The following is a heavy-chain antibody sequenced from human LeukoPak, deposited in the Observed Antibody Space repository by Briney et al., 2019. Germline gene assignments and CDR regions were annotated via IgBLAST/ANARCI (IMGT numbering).Heavy chain of an antibody. CDR2: INPNSGGT. CDR1: GYTFTGYY. J-gene: IGHJ4*02. V-gene: IGHV1-2*06. Sequence: ASVKVSCKASGYTFTGYYMHWVRQAPGQGLEWMGRINPNSGGTNYAQKFQGRVTMTRDTSISTAYMELGRLRSDDTAVYYCARSGITGTTVPDYWGQGTLVTVSS. D-gene: IGHD1-7*01. CDR3: ARSGITGTTVPDY.